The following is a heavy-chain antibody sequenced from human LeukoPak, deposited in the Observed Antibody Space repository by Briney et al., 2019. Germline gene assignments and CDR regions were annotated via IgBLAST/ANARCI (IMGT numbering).Heavy chain of an antibody. D-gene: IGHD1-7*01. CDR3: ASRITGTTDGYYYMDV. V-gene: IGHV1-8*01. CDR1: GYTFTSYD. Sequence: ASVKVSCKASGYTFTSYDINWVRQATGQGLELMGWMNPNSGNTGYAQKFQGRVTMTRNTSISTAYMELSSLRSEDTAVYYCASRITGTTDGYYYMDVWGKGTTVTVSS. CDR2: MNPNSGNT. J-gene: IGHJ6*03.